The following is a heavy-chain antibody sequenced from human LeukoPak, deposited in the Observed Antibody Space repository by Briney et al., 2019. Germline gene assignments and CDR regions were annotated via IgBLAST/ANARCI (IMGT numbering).Heavy chain of an antibody. J-gene: IGHJ4*02. CDR3: ARLNYGSGSYYIDY. Sequence: PSETLSLTCTVSGGSLNSSSYYWGWIRQPPGKGLEWIGSIYYSGSTYYNSSLKSRVTISVDTSKNQVSLKLSSVTAADTAVYYCARLNYGSGSYYIDYWGQGTLVTVSS. V-gene: IGHV4-39*01. CDR2: IYYSGST. CDR1: GGSLNSSSYY. D-gene: IGHD3-10*01.